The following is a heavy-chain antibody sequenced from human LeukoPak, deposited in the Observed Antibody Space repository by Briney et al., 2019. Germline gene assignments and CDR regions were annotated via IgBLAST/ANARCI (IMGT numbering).Heavy chain of an antibody. Sequence: SETLSLTCTVSGYSISSGYFWGWIRQPPGKGLEWIGSIYHSGSTYYNPSLKSRVTISVDTSKNQFSLKLSSVTAADTAVYYCARHSLGFTGSGSYDFQHWGQGTLVTVSS. D-gene: IGHD3-10*01. CDR2: IYHSGST. CDR1: GYSISSGYF. CDR3: ARHSLGFTGSGSYDFQH. V-gene: IGHV4-38-2*02. J-gene: IGHJ1*01.